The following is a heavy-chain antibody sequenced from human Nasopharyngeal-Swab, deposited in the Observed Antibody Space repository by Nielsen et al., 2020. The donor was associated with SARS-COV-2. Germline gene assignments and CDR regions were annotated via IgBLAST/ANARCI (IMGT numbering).Heavy chain of an antibody. J-gene: IGHJ3*02. CDR3: ARALGDYYDSSVATGPDAFDI. Sequence: ASVQVSCNASGYTITSNYMHWVRQAAAQGLEWMGIINPSGGSTSYAQKFQGRVTMTRDTSTSTVYMELSSLRSEDTAVYYCARALGDYYDSSVATGPDAFDIWGQGTMVTVSS. CDR2: INPSGGST. V-gene: IGHV1-46*01. D-gene: IGHD3-22*01. CDR1: GYTITSNY.